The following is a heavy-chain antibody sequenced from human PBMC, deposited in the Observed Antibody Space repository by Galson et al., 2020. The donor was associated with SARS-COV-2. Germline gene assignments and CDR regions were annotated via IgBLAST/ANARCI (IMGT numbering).Heavy chain of an antibody. Sequence: GSLRLSCAASGFTVNNNYMNWVRHGPGKGLEWDSVIYSGGTRYYADTVKERFTVSRDNSKNTLYLQMSSLRAEDTAVYYCARKTCRGACFSGYYFDYWGQGTLVTVSS. D-gene: IGHD2-21*01. V-gene: IGHV3-53*01. CDR1: GFTVNNNY. CDR2: IYSGGTR. J-gene: IGHJ4*02. CDR3: ARKTCRGACFSGYYFDY.